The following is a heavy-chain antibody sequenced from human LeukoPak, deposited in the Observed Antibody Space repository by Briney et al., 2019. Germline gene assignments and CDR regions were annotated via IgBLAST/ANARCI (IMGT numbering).Heavy chain of an antibody. J-gene: IGHJ4*01. V-gene: IGHV3-74*01. CDR1: GFAFISYG. CDR3: TRELPREVTLDY. Sequence: GGSLRLSCAASGFAFISYGMQWVRQAPGKGLVWVSRINTDGSSTSYADSVKGRFTVSRDNAKNTLYLQVNSLRAEDTAVYFCTRELPREVTLDYWGQGTLVTVSS. D-gene: IGHD2-21*02. CDR2: INTDGSST.